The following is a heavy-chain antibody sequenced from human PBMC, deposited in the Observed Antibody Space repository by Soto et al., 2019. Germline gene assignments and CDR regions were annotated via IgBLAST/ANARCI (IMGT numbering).Heavy chain of an antibody. CDR1: GFTFSSYG. J-gene: IGHJ4*02. CDR3: ARGRGVRIAVAGTFDY. Sequence: QVQLVEAGGGVVQPGRSLRLSCAASGFTFSSYGMHWVRQAPGKGLEWVAVIWYDGSNKYYADSVKARFTISRDNSKNTLYLQMNSLSAEDTAVYYCARGRGVRIAVAGTFDYWGQGTLVTVSS. CDR2: IWYDGSNK. D-gene: IGHD6-19*01. V-gene: IGHV3-33*01.